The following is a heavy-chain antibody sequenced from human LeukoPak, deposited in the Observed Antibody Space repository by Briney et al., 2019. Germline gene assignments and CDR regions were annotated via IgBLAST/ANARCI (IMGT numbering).Heavy chain of an antibody. D-gene: IGHD7-27*01. J-gene: IGHJ4*02. CDR2: TTYSGTT. Sequence: SETLSLTCIVSGGSISSDIAFWGWIRQSPGKGLEWIGSTTYSGTTYYNPSLQSRVSISVDLSKNQFSLKLSSVTAADTAIYYCARHGDKSPPPLGFDYWGQGTLVTVSS. CDR1: GGSISSDIAF. CDR3: ARHGDKSPPPLGFDY. V-gene: IGHV4-39*01.